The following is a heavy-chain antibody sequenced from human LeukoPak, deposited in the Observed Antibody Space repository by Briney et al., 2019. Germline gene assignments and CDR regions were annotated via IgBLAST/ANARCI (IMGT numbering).Heavy chain of an antibody. Sequence: SETLSLTCTVSGGSISSSSYYWGWIRQPPGKGLEWIGSIYYSGSTNYNPSLKSRVSISVDTSKNQFSLKLSSVTAADTAVYYCARVGGIAAAGGPNWFDPWGQGTLVTVSS. CDR3: ARVGGIAAAGGPNWFDP. V-gene: IGHV4-39*07. J-gene: IGHJ5*02. D-gene: IGHD6-13*01. CDR2: IYYSGST. CDR1: GGSISSSSYY.